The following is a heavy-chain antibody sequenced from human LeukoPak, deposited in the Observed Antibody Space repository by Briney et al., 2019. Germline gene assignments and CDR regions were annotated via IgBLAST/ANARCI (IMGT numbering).Heavy chain of an antibody. V-gene: IGHV1-2*02. CDR1: GYTFTGYY. CDR3: ARAIWFGELRYNWFDP. D-gene: IGHD3-10*01. J-gene: IGHJ5*02. Sequence: ASVKVSYKASGYTFTGYYMHWVRQAPGQGLEWMGWINPNSGGTNYAQKFQGRVTMTRDTSISTAYMELSRLRSDDTAVYYCARAIWFGELRYNWFDPWGQGTLVTVSS. CDR2: INPNSGGT.